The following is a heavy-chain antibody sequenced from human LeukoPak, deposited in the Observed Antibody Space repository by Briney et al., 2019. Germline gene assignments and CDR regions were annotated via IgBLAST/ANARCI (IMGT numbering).Heavy chain of an antibody. D-gene: IGHD2-15*01. CDR1: GFTFSSYA. CDR3: ARVSEGYCSGGSCYPYYYYYMDV. Sequence: PGGSLRLSCAASGFTFSSYAMHWVRQAPGKGLEYVSAISSNGGSTYYANSVKGRFTISRDNSKNTLYLQMNSLRAEDTAVYYCARVSEGYCSGGSCYPYYYYYMDVWGKGTTVTVSS. J-gene: IGHJ6*03. V-gene: IGHV3-64*01. CDR2: ISSNGGST.